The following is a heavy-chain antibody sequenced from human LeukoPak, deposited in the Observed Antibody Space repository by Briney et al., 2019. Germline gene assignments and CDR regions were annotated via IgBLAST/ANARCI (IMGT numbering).Heavy chain of an antibody. Sequence: SETLSLTCAVYGGSISGYYWSWIRQPPGKGLGWIGEINHSGSTNYNPSLKSRVTISVDTSKNQFSLKLSSVTAADTAVYYCARVSPFRMVVTAHDAFDIWGQGTMVTVSS. D-gene: IGHD2-21*02. J-gene: IGHJ3*02. CDR3: ARVSPFRMVVTAHDAFDI. CDR2: INHSGST. CDR1: GGSISGYY. V-gene: IGHV4-34*01.